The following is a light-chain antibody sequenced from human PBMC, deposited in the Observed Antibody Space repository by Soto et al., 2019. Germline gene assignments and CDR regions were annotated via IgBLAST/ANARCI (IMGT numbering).Light chain of an antibody. CDR3: LLSYRGVGV. V-gene: IGLV7-46*01. CDR2: DTD. J-gene: IGLJ2*01. CDR1: TGAVTTGHY. Sequence: QAVVTQEPSLTVSPGGTVTLTCGSNTGAVTTGHYPYWFQQKPGQAPRTVIYDTDRKHSWTPARFSGSLLGGNAALTLSGAQPEDEADYYCLLSYRGVGVFGGGTKLTVL.